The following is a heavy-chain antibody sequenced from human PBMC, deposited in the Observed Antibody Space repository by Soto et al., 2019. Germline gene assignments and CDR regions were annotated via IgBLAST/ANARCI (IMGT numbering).Heavy chain of an antibody. CDR3: VRVLAIPGYPYN. J-gene: IGHJ4*02. CDR1: GATFSSYA. D-gene: IGHD5-12*01. Sequence: QVQLVQSGSEVRQPASSVKVSCKTSGATFSSYAITWVRQAPGKGLEWMGGSVPTVDTSTYAQKFQGRVTITADKFTNTVYMELSSLRSDDTAVYYCVRVLAIPGYPYNWGQVNLVTVSS. CDR2: SVPTVDTS. V-gene: IGHV1-69*14.